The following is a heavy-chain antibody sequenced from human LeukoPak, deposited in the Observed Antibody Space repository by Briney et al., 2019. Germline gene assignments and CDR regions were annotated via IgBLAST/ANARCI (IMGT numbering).Heavy chain of an antibody. J-gene: IGHJ4*02. CDR3: AKDPYSSSWYSSYDY. D-gene: IGHD6-13*01. Sequence: GGSLRLSCIASGFTVSSNFMSWVRQAPGKGLEWVSAISGSGGSTYYADSVKGRFTISRDNSKNTLYLQMNSLRAEDTAVYYCAKDPYSSSWYSSYDYWGQGTLVTVSS. CDR2: ISGSGGST. CDR1: GFTVSSNF. V-gene: IGHV3-23*01.